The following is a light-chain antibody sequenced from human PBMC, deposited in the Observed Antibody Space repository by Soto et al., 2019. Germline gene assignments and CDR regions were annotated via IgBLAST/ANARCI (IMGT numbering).Light chain of an antibody. CDR2: GAS. Sequence: IVMTQSPATLSVSPGERANLSCRASQSVGTKLAWYQQTPGQAPRLLIYGASNRATGVPARISGSVSGTEFTLTIASLQSEDFAVYYCQQYSSWLWTFGQVPKVDIE. V-gene: IGKV3-15*01. CDR1: QSVGTK. CDR3: QQYSSWLWT. J-gene: IGKJ1*01.